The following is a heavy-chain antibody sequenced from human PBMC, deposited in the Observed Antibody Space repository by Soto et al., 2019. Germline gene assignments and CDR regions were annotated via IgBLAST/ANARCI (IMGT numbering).Heavy chain of an antibody. CDR3: AREADYGSGSYYNYYYGMDV. CDR2: IIPIFGTA. D-gene: IGHD3-10*01. J-gene: IGHJ6*02. V-gene: IGHV1-69*13. CDR1: GGTFSSYA. Sequence: ASVKVSCKASGGTFSSYAISWVRQAPGQGLEWMGGIIPIFGTANYAQKFQGRVTITADESTSTAYMELSSLRSEDTAVYYCAREADYGSGSYYNYYYGMDVWGQGTTVTVSS.